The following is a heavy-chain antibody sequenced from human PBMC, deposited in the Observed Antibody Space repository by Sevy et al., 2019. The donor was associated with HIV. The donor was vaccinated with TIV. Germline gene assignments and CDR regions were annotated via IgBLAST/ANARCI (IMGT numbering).Heavy chain of an antibody. CDR3: ARDRKVLLVVYAIPFDAFDI. CDR1: GFTFSNHA. V-gene: IGHV3-30*02. Sequence: GGSLRLSCTASGFTFSNHAMHWVRQGPGKGPEWVAFIRNDGSHEYYADSVKGRFTIHRDNSKNTLYLQMNSLRPEDTAVYYCARDRKVLLVVYAIPFDAFDIWGQGTMVTVSS. J-gene: IGHJ3*02. D-gene: IGHD2-8*02. CDR2: IRNDGSHE.